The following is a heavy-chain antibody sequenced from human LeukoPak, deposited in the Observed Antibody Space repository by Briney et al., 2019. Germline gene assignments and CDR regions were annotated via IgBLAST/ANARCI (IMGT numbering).Heavy chain of an antibody. CDR1: GFTFSSYA. J-gene: IGHJ6*02. CDR2: ISWNSGNI. CDR3: AKDSNYYGMDV. V-gene: IGHV3-9*01. Sequence: PGGSLRLSCAASGFTFSSYAISWVRQAPGKGLEWVSGISWNSGNIGYADSVKGRFTISRDNAKNSLYLQMNSLRAEDTALYYCAKDSNYYGMDVWGQGTTVTVSS.